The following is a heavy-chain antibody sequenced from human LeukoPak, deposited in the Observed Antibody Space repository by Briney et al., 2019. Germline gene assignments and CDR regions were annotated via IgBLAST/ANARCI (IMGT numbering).Heavy chain of an antibody. CDR3: ARGDTVTTPLNRLVY. J-gene: IGHJ4*02. CDR1: GYTFAIYC. V-gene: IGHV1-46*01. D-gene: IGHD4-17*01. Sequence: ASVKVSCTASGYTFAIYCIHWVRQAPGQGLGWRGVIIPSGGSTTYAQKFQGRVTITSDTSISTVYMELSSLRSEDTAVYYCARGDTVTTPLNRLVYWGQGTLVTVSS. CDR2: IIPSGGST.